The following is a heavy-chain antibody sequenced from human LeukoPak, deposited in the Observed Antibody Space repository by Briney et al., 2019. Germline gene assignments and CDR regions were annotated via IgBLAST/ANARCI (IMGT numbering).Heavy chain of an antibody. CDR1: GVSISSSNW. Sequence: TPSETLSLTCAVSGVSISSSNWWSWVRQPPGKGLEWIGEIYHSGSTNYNPSLKSRVTISVDKPKSQFSLKLSSVTAADTAVYYCARLFDDAFDIWGQGTMVTVSS. J-gene: IGHJ3*02. D-gene: IGHD2-21*01. CDR2: IYHSGST. V-gene: IGHV4-4*02. CDR3: ARLFDDAFDI.